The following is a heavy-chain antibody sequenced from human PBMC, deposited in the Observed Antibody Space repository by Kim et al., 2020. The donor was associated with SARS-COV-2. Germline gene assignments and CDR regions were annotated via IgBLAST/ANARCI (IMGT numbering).Heavy chain of an antibody. Sequence: GGSLRLSCAASGFTFSSYSMNWVRQAPGKGLEWVSSISSSSSYIYYADSVKGRFTISRDNAKNSLYLQMNSLRAEDTAVYYCARGVSIRYFDLWGRGTLVTVSS. J-gene: IGHJ2*01. V-gene: IGHV3-21*04. CDR2: ISSSSSYI. D-gene: IGHD3-16*01. CDR3: ARGVSIRYFDL. CDR1: GFTFSSYS.